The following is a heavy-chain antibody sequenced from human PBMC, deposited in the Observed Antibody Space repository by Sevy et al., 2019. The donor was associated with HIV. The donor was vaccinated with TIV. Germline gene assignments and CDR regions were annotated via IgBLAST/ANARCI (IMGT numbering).Heavy chain of an antibody. CDR3: ARLYSSSSGRGLDN. J-gene: IGHJ4*02. CDR2: IKEDGSGR. V-gene: IGHV3-7*01. D-gene: IGHD6-6*01. Sequence: GGSPRLSCAASGFTFGSYWMTWVRQAPGKGLEWVANIKEDGSGRFYVDSVRGRFTVSRDNAKNTLYLQMNNLRGEDTALYYWARLYSSSSGRGLDNWGQGALVTVSS. CDR1: GFTFGSYW.